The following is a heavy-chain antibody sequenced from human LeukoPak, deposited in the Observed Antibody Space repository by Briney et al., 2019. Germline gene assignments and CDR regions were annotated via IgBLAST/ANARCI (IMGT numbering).Heavy chain of an antibody. CDR3: AKDLSAGYSGYDTLYYFDY. Sequence: QPGGSLRLSCAASGFTFSSYAMSWVRQAPGKGLEWVSAISGSGGSTYYADSVKGRFTISRDNSKNTLYLQMNSLRAEDRAVYYCAKDLSAGYSGYDTLYYFDYWGQGTLVTVSS. V-gene: IGHV3-23*01. CDR1: GFTFSSYA. D-gene: IGHD5-12*01. J-gene: IGHJ4*02. CDR2: ISGSGGST.